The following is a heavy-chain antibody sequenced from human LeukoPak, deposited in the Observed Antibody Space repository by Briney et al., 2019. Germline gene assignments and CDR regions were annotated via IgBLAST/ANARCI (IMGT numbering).Heavy chain of an antibody. Sequence: GRSLILSCAASGFTFSHYGMHWVRQAPGKGLEWVAVIWSDGTNQLYADSVKGRFTISRDDFQKTVFLHMSSLRAEDTAIYYCARDAQRGFDYSNSLQYWGQGTLVTVSS. CDR3: ARDAQRGFDYSNSLQY. J-gene: IGHJ4*02. V-gene: IGHV3-33*01. CDR1: GFTFSHYG. D-gene: IGHD4-11*01. CDR2: IWSDGTNQ.